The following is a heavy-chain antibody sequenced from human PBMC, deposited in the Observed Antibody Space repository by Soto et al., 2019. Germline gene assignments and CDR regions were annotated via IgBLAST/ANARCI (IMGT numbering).Heavy chain of an antibody. D-gene: IGHD3-9*01. CDR1: GFTFSSYA. Sequence: GGSLRLSCAASGFTFSSYAMSWVRQAPGKGLEWVSAISGSGGSTYYADSVKGRFTISRDNSKNTLYLQMNSLRAEDTAVYYCAKDAAYYDILTGPSDYWGQGTLVTVSS. V-gene: IGHV3-23*01. J-gene: IGHJ4*02. CDR2: ISGSGGST. CDR3: AKDAAYYDILTGPSDY.